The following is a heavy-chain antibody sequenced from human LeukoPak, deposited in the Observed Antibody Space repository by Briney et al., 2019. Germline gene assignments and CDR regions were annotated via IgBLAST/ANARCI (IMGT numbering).Heavy chain of an antibody. Sequence: PSETLSLTCTVSGGSISSYYWSWIRPPPGKGLEWIGYIYYSGSTNYNPSLKSRATISVDTSKNQFSLKLSSVTAADTAVYYCARAGRYDFWSGYYKDAFDIWGQGTMVTVSS. CDR2: IYYSGST. CDR1: GGSISSYY. J-gene: IGHJ3*02. CDR3: ARAGRYDFWSGYYKDAFDI. V-gene: IGHV4-59*01. D-gene: IGHD3-3*01.